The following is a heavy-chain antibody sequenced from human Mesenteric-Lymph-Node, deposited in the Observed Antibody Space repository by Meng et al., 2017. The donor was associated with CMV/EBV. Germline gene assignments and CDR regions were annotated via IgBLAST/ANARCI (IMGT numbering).Heavy chain of an antibody. Sequence: SETLSLTCTVSGGSVSSGSYYWTWIRQPPGKGLEWIGYIYYSGRTYYNPSLKNRLAMSLDTSKKQFSLQLTSVTASDTAVYYCARGGQILRFLEADKYYGMDVWGQGTTVTVSS. CDR1: GGSVSSGSYY. D-gene: IGHD3-3*01. CDR3: ARGGQILRFLEADKYYGMDV. J-gene: IGHJ6*02. V-gene: IGHV4-30-4*08. CDR2: IYYSGRT.